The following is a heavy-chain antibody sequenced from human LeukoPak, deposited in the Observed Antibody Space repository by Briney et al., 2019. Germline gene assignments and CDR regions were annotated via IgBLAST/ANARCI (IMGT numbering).Heavy chain of an antibody. CDR1: GGSISSGSYY. CDR3: ARDQRYYYGSGSYYNVFDY. Sequence: SETLSLTCTVSGGSISSGSYYWSWIRQPAGKGLEWIGRIYTSGSTNYNPSLKSRVTISVDTSKNQFSPKLSSVTAADTAVYYCARDQRYYYGSGSYYNVFDYWGQGTLVTVSS. V-gene: IGHV4-61*02. J-gene: IGHJ4*02. D-gene: IGHD3-10*01. CDR2: IYTSGST.